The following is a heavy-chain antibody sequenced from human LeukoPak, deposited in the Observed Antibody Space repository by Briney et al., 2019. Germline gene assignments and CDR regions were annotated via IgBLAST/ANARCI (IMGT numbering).Heavy chain of an antibody. D-gene: IGHD4-17*01. CDR2: ISYDGSNK. J-gene: IGHJ4*02. V-gene: IGHV3-30-3*01. Sequence: GRSLRLSCAASGFTFSSYAMHWVRQAPGTGLEWVAVISYDGSNKYYADSVKGRFTISRDNSKNTLYLEMNSLRAEDTAVYYCARGGYGYGDFFDYWGQGTLVTVSS. CDR3: ARGGYGYGDFFDY. CDR1: GFTFSSYA.